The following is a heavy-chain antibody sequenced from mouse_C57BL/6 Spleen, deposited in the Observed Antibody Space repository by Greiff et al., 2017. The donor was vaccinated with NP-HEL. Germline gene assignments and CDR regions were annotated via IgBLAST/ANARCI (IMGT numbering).Heavy chain of an antibody. CDR2: INPSTGGT. J-gene: IGHJ2*01. CDR1: GYSFTGYY. CDR3: RWGYYYYGSSHYFDY. Sequence: EVQLQQSGPELVKPGASVKISCKASGYSFTGYYMNWVKQSPEKSLEWIGEINPSTGGTTYNQKFKAKATLTVDKSSSTAYMQLKSLTSEDSAVYYCRWGYYYYGSSHYFDYWGQGTTLTVSS. V-gene: IGHV1-42*01. D-gene: IGHD1-1*01.